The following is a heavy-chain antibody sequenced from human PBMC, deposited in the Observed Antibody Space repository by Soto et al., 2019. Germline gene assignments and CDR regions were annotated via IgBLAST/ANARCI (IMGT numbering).Heavy chain of an antibody. J-gene: IGHJ4*02. Sequence: PSETLSLTCTVSGDSISTDYWSWIRQSPGKGLEWIGFIYYGGSTNYNPSLKSRVTISVDTPKNQFSLKLSSVTAADTAVYFCARRWGPTFDFWGQGTLVTVSS. V-gene: IGHV4-59*01. CDR3: ARRWGPTFDF. CDR2: IYYGGST. D-gene: IGHD1-26*01. CDR1: GDSISTDY.